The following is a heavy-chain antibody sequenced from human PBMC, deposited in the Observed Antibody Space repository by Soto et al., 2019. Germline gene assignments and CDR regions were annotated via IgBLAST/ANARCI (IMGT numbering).Heavy chain of an antibody. D-gene: IGHD2-15*01. CDR3: ARDWQPLGYCSGGSCGWFDP. CDR1: GFTFSSYS. CDR2: ISSSSSYI. Sequence: GSLRLSCAASGFTFSSYSMNWVRQAPGKGLERVSSISSSSSYIYYADSVKGRFTISRDNAKKSVYLQMNSLRAEDTAVYYCARDWQPLGYCSGGSCGWFDPWGQGTLVTVSS. V-gene: IGHV3-21*01. J-gene: IGHJ5*02.